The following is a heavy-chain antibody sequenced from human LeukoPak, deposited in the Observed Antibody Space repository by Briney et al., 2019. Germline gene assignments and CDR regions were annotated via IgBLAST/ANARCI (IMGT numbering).Heavy chain of an antibody. CDR3: ASFGELSLRGGNWFDP. CDR2: IYYSGST. CDR1: GGSISSSSYY. Sequence: SETLSLTCTVSGGSISSSSYYWGWIRQPPGKGLEWIGSIYYSGSTYYNPSLKSRVTISVDTSKNQFSLKLSSVTAADTAVYYCASFGELSLRGGNWFDPWGQGTLVTVSS. J-gene: IGHJ5*02. V-gene: IGHV4-39*07. D-gene: IGHD3-16*02.